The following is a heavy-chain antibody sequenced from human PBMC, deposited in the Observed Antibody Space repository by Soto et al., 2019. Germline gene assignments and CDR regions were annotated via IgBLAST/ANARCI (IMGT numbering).Heavy chain of an antibody. D-gene: IGHD1-1*01. Sequence: KTSETLSLTCAVSGYSIGSGYYWGWIRQPPGKGLEWIGSIYHSGSTYYNPSLKSRVTISVDTSKNQFSLKLSSVTAADTAVYYCARDPGNDWFDPWGQGXLVTVYS. J-gene: IGHJ5*02. CDR1: GYSIGSGYY. CDR2: IYHSGST. CDR3: ARDPGNDWFDP. V-gene: IGHV4-38-2*02.